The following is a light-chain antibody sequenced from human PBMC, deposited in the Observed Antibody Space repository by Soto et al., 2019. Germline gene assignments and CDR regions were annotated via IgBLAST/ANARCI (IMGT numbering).Light chain of an antibody. CDR1: SSNIGSNT. J-gene: IGLJ3*02. V-gene: IGLV1-44*01. CDR2: SDH. CDR3: AAWDDSLNGV. Sequence: QSVLTQPPSASGTPGQRVTISCSGSSSNIGSNTVSWYQQVPGTAPKLLIYSDHQRPSGVPDRFSGSKSGTSASLAISGLQFEDEADYYCAAWDDSLNGVFGEGTQLTVL.